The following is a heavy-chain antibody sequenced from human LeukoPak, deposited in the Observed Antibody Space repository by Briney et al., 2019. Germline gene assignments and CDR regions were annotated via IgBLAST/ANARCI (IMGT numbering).Heavy chain of an antibody. CDR1: GFPFSSYW. CDR2: IKQDGSKK. V-gene: IGHV3-7*04. D-gene: IGHD5-24*01. CDR3: TRVGYIDEGIDY. Sequence: GGSLRLSCVASGFPFSSYWMTWVRQASGKGLEWVANIKQDGSKKSYVDSVKGRFTISRDNAKNSLYLQMNSLRAEDTAIYYCTRVGYIDEGIDYWGQGTLVTVSS. J-gene: IGHJ4*02.